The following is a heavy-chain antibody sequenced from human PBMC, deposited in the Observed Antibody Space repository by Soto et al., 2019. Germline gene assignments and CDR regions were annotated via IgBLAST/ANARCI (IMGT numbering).Heavy chain of an antibody. CDR1: GYNFANYW. V-gene: IGHV5-51*01. D-gene: IGHD1-20*01. CDR2: IHPGDSDT. Sequence: PGESLKISCEGSGYNFANYWIAWLRQMPGEGLEWMGIIHPGDSDTRYSPPFQGQVTISADKSISTAYLQWTSLKASDTAMYYCVRTLDNLNPFDYWGQGTLVTV. CDR3: VRTLDNLNPFDY. J-gene: IGHJ4*02.